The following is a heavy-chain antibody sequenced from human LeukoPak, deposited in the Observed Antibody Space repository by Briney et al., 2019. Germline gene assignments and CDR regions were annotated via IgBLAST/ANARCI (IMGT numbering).Heavy chain of an antibody. D-gene: IGHD3-10*01. CDR3: ARDSGTTGEVKFDP. CDR1: GGSFSGYY. J-gene: IGHJ5*02. Sequence: SETLSLNCAVYGGSFSGYYWSWIRQPPGKGLEWIGEINHSGSTNYNPSLKSRVTISVDTSKNQFSLKLSSVTAADTAVYYCARDSGTTGEVKFDPWGQGMLVTVSS. V-gene: IGHV4-34*01. CDR2: INHSGST.